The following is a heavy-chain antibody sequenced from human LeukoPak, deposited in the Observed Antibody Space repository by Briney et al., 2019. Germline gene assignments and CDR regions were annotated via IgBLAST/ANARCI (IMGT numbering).Heavy chain of an antibody. Sequence: GGSLRLSCASSEFPFRKYAMHWVRQAPGKGLVWVSRINSDGSSTSYADSVRGRFSISRDNAKNTLYLQMNSLRAEDTAVYYCARGLSGYASSLGYWGQGTLVTVSA. CDR1: EFPFRKYA. V-gene: IGHV3-74*01. D-gene: IGHD6-6*01. J-gene: IGHJ4*02. CDR3: ARGLSGYASSLGY. CDR2: INSDGSST.